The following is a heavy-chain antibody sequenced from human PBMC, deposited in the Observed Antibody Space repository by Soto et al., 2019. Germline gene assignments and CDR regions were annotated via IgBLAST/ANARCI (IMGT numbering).Heavy chain of an antibody. CDR2: INHSGST. Sequence: SETLSLTCAVYGGSFSGYYWSWIRQPPGKGLEWIGEINHSGSTNYNPSLKSRVTISVDTSKNQFSLKLSSVTAADTAVYYCARGRLMVRGVSRWFDPWGQGTLVTVSS. V-gene: IGHV4-34*01. J-gene: IGHJ5*02. CDR1: GGSFSGYY. CDR3: ARGRLMVRGVSRWFDP. D-gene: IGHD3-10*01.